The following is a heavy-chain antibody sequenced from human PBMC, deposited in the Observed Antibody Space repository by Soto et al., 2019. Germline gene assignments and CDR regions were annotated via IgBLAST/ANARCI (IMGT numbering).Heavy chain of an antibody. D-gene: IGHD3-22*01. CDR2: IYHSGNT. J-gene: IGHJ3*02. CDR3: ARRRITMLVVVVDAFDI. V-gene: IGHV4-4*02. CDR1: GGSISSSYW. Sequence: QVQLQESGPGLVKPSGTLSLTCAVSGGSISSSYWWSWVRQPPGKGLEWIGEIYHSGNTNYNPSLKIRVSISXARXKXQFSLKLSSVTAADTAVYYCARRRITMLVVVVDAFDICGQGTMVTVSS.